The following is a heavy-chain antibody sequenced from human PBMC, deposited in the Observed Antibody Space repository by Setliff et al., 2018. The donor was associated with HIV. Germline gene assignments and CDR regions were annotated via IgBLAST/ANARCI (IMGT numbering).Heavy chain of an antibody. V-gene: IGHV1-2*02. Sequence: GASVKVSCKTSGYIFIRYYIFWVRQAPGQGLEWMGNISPHTGVTKYAEKFQGRVTMTRDTSINTIYMELSRLRSDDTAVYYCARDLRDGFEEWFSTLDDGMDVWGQGTTVTV. CDR2: ISPHTGVT. CDR3: ARDLRDGFEEWFSTLDDGMDV. J-gene: IGHJ6*02. D-gene: IGHD3-3*01. CDR1: GYIFIRYY.